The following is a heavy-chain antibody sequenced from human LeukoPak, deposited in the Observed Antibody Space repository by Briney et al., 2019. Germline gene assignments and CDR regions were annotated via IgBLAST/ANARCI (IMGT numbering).Heavy chain of an antibody. Sequence: GGSLRLSCAASGFTFSSYAMSWVRQAPGKGLEWVSSISSSSSYIYYADSMKGRFTISRDNAKNSLYLQMNSLRVEDTAVYYCARSAIESDAFDIWGQGTMVTVSS. CDR1: GFTFSSYA. CDR2: ISSSSSYI. J-gene: IGHJ3*02. V-gene: IGHV3-21*01. D-gene: IGHD5-18*01. CDR3: ARSAIESDAFDI.